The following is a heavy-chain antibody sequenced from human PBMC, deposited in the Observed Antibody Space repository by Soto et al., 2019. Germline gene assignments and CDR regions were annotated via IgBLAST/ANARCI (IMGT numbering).Heavy chain of an antibody. CDR3: AKGGYYSLFDI. CDR1: GFPFSSFA. Sequence: GGSLRLSCVASGFPFSSFAMSWVRQTPGKGLEWVSGISGSGGRTYYADSVKGRFTISRDNSNNTLSLQMHILRVEDTAVYFCAKGGYYSLFDIWGQGTMVTVSS. V-gene: IGHV3-23*01. D-gene: IGHD3-16*01. J-gene: IGHJ3*02. CDR2: ISGSGGRT.